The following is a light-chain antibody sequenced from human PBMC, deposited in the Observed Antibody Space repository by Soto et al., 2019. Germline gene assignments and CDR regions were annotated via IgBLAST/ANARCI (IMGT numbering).Light chain of an antibody. V-gene: IGKV3-15*01. CDR1: QSVFSK. J-gene: IGKJ1*01. CDR2: DAS. CDR3: MQYNKWPLRT. Sequence: VMTQSPATLSLSPGERVTLSCRASQSVFSKLAWYQQRPGQAPTLLIFDASARAPGIPARFSGSGSGTEFTLTINSLQSEDFGVYFCMQYNKWPLRTFGQGTKV.